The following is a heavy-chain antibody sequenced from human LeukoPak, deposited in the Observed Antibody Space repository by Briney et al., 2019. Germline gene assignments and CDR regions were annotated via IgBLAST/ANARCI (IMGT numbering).Heavy chain of an antibody. CDR3: ARDHGSWADY. D-gene: IGHD6-13*01. V-gene: IGHV3-23*01. J-gene: IGHJ4*01. CDR1: AFTFSSYA. CDR2: ISASGDGT. Sequence: GGSLRLSCAASAFTFSSYAMSRVRQAPGKGLEWVSLISASGDGTYSADSVKGRFTISRDNSKNTLYLQMSSLRAEDTAVYYCARDHGSWADYWGQGTLVTVSS.